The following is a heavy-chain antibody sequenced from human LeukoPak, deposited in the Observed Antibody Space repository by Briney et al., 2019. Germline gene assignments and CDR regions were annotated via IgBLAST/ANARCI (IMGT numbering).Heavy chain of an antibody. CDR3: AREDFDY. J-gene: IGHJ4*02. CDR1: GXXFTXYA. CDR2: INAGNGNT. V-gene: IGHV1-3*01. Sequence: SXXASGXXFTXYAXXWVRXXPXQRLEWMGWINAGNGNTKYSQKFQGRVTITRDTSASTAYMELSSLRSEDTAVYYCAREDFDYWGQGTLVTVSS.